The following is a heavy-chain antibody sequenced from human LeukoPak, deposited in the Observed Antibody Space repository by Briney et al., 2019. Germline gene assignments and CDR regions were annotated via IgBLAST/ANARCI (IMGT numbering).Heavy chain of an antibody. J-gene: IGHJ5*02. D-gene: IGHD1-26*01. CDR1: GYTFTSYG. V-gene: IGHV1-18*01. CDR3: ARDGRGATDSYNWFDP. Sequence: ASVKVSCKASGYTFTSYGISWVRQAPGQGLEWMGWISAYNGNTNYAQKLQGRVTMTTDTSTSTAYMELRSLRSDDTAVYYCARDGRGATDSYNWFDPWGQGTLVTVSS. CDR2: ISAYNGNT.